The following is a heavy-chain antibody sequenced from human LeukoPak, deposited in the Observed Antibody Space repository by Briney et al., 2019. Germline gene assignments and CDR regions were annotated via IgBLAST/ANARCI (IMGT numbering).Heavy chain of an antibody. J-gene: IGHJ6*03. CDR2: LHHSGGI. CDR3: ARVGSKKSGYGRYSGSIIYYYYMDV. V-gene: IGHV4-39*01. D-gene: IGHD5-12*01. Sequence: PSETLSLTCNVSSGSFKSRNYFWGWIRQPPGKGLEWIGNLHHSGGIYYNPSLKSRVTISGDTSKNQFSLNLRSVTAADTAVYYCARVGSKKSGYGRYSGSIIYYYYMDVWGKGTTVTISS. CDR1: SGSFKSRNYF.